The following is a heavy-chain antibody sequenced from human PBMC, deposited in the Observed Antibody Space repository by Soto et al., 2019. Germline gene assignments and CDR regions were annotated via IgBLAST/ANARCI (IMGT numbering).Heavy chain of an antibody. D-gene: IGHD3-10*01. CDR3: AKDLRRGRGVIPVYFDY. Sequence: GGSLRLSCAASGFTFSSYALSWVRQAPGKGLEWVSAISGSGGSTYYADSVKGRFTISRDNSKNTLYLQMKSRRAEDTAVYYGAKDLRRGRGVIPVYFDYWGQGTLVTV. J-gene: IGHJ4*02. CDR2: ISGSGGST. V-gene: IGHV3-23*01. CDR1: GFTFSSYA.